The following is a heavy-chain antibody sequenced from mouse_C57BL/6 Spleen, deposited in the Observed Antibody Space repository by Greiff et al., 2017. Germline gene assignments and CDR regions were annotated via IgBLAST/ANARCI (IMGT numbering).Heavy chain of an antibody. J-gene: IGHJ4*01. D-gene: IGHD2-1*01. V-gene: IGHV1-52*01. CDR3: ARAGGNWAMDY. Sequence: QVQLQQSGAELVRPGSSVKLSCKASGYTFTSYWMHWVKQRPIQGLEWIGNIDPSDSETHYNQKFKDKATLTVDKSSSTAYMQLSSLTSEDSAVYDCARAGGNWAMDYWGQGTSVTVSS. CDR1: GYTFTSYW. CDR2: IDPSDSET.